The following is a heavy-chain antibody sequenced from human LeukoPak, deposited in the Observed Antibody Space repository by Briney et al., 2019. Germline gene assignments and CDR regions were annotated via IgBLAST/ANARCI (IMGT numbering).Heavy chain of an antibody. CDR1: GYTLTELS. V-gene: IGHV1-24*01. J-gene: IGHJ6*02. CDR3: ARIVVVVAATGAYYYYGMDV. D-gene: IGHD2-15*01. Sequence: EASVKVSCKVSGYTLTELSMHWVRQAHGKGLEWMGGFDPEDGETIYAQKFQGRVTMTKDTSTDTAYMELRSLRSDDTAVYYCARIVVVVAATGAYYYYGMDVWGQGTTVTVSS. CDR2: FDPEDGET.